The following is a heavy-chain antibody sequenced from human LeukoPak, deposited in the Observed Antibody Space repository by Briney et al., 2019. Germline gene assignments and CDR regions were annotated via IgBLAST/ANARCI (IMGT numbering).Heavy chain of an antibody. J-gene: IGHJ4*02. CDR1: GGSISNYY. D-gene: IGHD6-19*01. V-gene: IGHV4-4*07. CDR3: ARETIAVTGRVFDY. Sequence: PSETLSLTCTVSGGSISNYYWSWIRQPAGEGLEWIGRIYSSGSTNYNPSLKSRVTMSVDTSKNQFSLKLSSVTAADTAVYYCARETIAVTGRVFDYRGQGTLVTVSS. CDR2: IYSSGST.